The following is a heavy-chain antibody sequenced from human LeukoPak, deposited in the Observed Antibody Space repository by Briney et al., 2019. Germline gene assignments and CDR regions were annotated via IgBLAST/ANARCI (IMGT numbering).Heavy chain of an antibody. V-gene: IGHV5-51*01. CDR3: ARQRGASGTINWFDP. D-gene: IGHD3-10*01. Sequence: GGALQSSSETAGFAFSTSWIGWGRRVPGRGREWGGAIYREDSDTRYSPSFQGQVRISADRSTKTAYLQWASLKASDTATYYCARQRGASGTINWFDPWGQGTLVTVSS. CDR1: GFAFSTSW. CDR2: IYREDSDT. J-gene: IGHJ5*02.